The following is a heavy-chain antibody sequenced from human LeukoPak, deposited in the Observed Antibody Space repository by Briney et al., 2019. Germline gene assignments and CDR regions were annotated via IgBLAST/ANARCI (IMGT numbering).Heavy chain of an antibody. CDR2: IKQDESEK. CDR1: GFTFSSYW. D-gene: IGHD2-2*02. Sequence: GGSLRLSCTASGFTFSSYWMSWVRQAPGKGLEWVANIKQDESEKFYVDSVKGRFTISRDNSKNSLYLQMNSLRAEDTALYYCAKGGYCTSTSCYTYMDVWGKGTTVTVSS. CDR3: AKGGYCTSTSCYTYMDV. J-gene: IGHJ6*03. V-gene: IGHV3-7*03.